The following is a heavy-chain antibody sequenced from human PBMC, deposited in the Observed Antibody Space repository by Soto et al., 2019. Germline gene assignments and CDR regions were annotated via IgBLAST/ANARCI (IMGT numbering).Heavy chain of an antibody. D-gene: IGHD6-19*01. CDR2: INAGNGDT. V-gene: IGHV1-3*01. CDR3: ARGIAVAGNY. Sequence: QVQLAQSGAEVKKPGASVKVSCKASGYTFTSYGVHWVRQAPGQRPEWMGWINAGNGDTKYSQKFQGRVTITRDTSASSAYMEVSSLRSEDTAVYYCARGIAVAGNYWGQGTLVTVSS. J-gene: IGHJ4*02. CDR1: GYTFTSYG.